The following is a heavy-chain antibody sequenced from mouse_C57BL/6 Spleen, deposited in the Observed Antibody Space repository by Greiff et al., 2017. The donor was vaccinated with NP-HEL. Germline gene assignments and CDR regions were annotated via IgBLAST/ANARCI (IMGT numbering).Heavy chain of an antibody. J-gene: IGHJ1*03. CDR1: GFTFSDYG. CDR2: ISSGSSTI. D-gene: IGHD4-1*01. Sequence: EVKLQESGGGLVKPGGSLKLSCAASGFTFSDYGMHWVRQAPEKGLEWVAYISSGSSTIYYADTVKGRFTISRDNAKNTLFLQMTRLRSEDTATYYCARETGKGYWYFDVWGTGTTVTVSS. CDR3: ARETGKGYWYFDV. V-gene: IGHV5-17*01.